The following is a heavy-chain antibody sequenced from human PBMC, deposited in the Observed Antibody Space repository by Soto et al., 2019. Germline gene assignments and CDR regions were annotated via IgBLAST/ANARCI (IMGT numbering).Heavy chain of an antibody. V-gene: IGHV1-2*04. Sequence: GASVKVSCKGSGFTFSNYGFNWVRQAPGQGLEWVGWINPNSGDTKYAQKFQDWVTMTRDTSTSTAYMELSRLRSDDTAVYYCARGYCSGGSCAREELDDAFDIWSQGTMVTVSS. D-gene: IGHD2-15*01. J-gene: IGHJ3*02. CDR3: ARGYCSGGSCAREELDDAFDI. CDR1: GFTFSNYG. CDR2: INPNSGDT.